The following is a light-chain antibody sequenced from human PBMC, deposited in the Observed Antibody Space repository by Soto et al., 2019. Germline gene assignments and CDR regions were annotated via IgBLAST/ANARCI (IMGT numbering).Light chain of an antibody. J-gene: IGKJ1*01. CDR2: DAS. CDR1: QSVPSW. CDR3: HQHRT. Sequence: DIQMTQSPSTLSASVGDRVTITCRASQSVPSWLAWYQQKPGKAPKLLIYDASSLESGVPSRFSGSGSGTEFTLTISSLQPDDFATYYCHQHRTFGQGTKVEIK. V-gene: IGKV1-5*01.